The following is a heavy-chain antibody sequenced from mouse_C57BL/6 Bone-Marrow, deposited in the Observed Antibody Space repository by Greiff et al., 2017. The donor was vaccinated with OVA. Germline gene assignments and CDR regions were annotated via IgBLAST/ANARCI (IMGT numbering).Heavy chain of an antibody. CDR2: IDPSDSET. CDR3: ARSAYCSNYGGFAY. D-gene: IGHD2-5*01. J-gene: IGHJ3*01. V-gene: IGHV1-52*01. CDR1: GYTFTSYW. Sequence: QVQLQQPGAELVRPGSSVKLSCKASGYTFTSYWMHWVKQRPIQGLEWIGNIDPSDSETHYNQKFKDKATLTVDKSSSTAYMQLSSLTSEDSAVYYCARSAYCSNYGGFAYWGQGTLVTVSA.